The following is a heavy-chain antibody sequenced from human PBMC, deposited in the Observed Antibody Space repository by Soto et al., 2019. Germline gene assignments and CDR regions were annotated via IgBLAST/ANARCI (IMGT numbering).Heavy chain of an antibody. V-gene: IGHV4-30-2*01. J-gene: IGHJ4*02. CDR3: ARAGDSSGPVALGY. D-gene: IGHD6-19*01. Sequence: SETLSLTCAVSGGSISSGGYSWGWIRQPPGKGLEWIGYIYHSGSTYYNPSLKSRVTISVDRSKNQFSLKLSSVTAADTAVYYCARAGDSSGPVALGYWGQGTLVTVSS. CDR1: GGSISSGGYS. CDR2: IYHSGST.